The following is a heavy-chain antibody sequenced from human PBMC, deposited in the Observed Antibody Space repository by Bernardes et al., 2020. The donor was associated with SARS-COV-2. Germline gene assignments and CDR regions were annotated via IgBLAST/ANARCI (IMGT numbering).Heavy chain of an antibody. CDR1: GFTFHTHT. CDR2: INSASSTI. J-gene: IGHJ4*02. V-gene: IGHV3-48*01. D-gene: IGHD6-19*01. CDR3: VRTVDGWAI. Sequence: GGSLRLSCVASGFTFHTHTMNWVRQAPGKGLEWVSYINSASSTIYYADSVRGRFTVSRDNARNSLYLQMSSLRAEDTAMYYCVRTVDGWAIWGRGTLVTVSS.